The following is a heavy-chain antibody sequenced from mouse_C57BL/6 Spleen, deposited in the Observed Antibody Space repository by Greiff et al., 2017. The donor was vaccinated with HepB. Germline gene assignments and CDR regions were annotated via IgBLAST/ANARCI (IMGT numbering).Heavy chain of an antibody. CDR2: SRNKANDYTT. J-gene: IGHJ4*01. Sequence: EVKLMESGGGLVQSGRSLRLSCATSGFTFSDFYMEWVRQAPGKGLEWIAASRNKANDYTTEYSASVKGRFIVSRDTSQSILYLQMNALRAEDTAIYYCARDGASFYAMDYWGQGTSVTVSS. CDR1: GFTFSDFY. D-gene: IGHD6-1*01. V-gene: IGHV7-1*01. CDR3: ARDGASFYAMDY.